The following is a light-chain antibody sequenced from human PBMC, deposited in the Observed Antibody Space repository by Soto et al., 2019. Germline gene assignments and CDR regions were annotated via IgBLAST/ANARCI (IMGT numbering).Light chain of an antibody. J-gene: IGKJ1*01. V-gene: IGKV3-15*01. Sequence: EIFLTQSPATLSLSPGERATLSCRASQSVSGNLAWYQQTPGQAPRLLIHGASTRATGIPARFSGSGSGTEFTLTISSLQSEDFAFYYCQQYNDWPRTFGQGTKVDIK. CDR1: QSVSGN. CDR2: GAS. CDR3: QQYNDWPRT.